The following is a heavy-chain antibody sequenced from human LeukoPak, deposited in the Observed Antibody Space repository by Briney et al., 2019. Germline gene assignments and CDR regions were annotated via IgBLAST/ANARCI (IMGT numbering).Heavy chain of an antibody. D-gene: IGHD3-10*01. J-gene: IGHJ4*02. CDR2: MNPNSGNT. V-gene: IGHV1-8*01. CDR1: GYTFTSYD. Sequence: ASVKASCKASGYTFTSYDINWVRQAAGQGLEWMGWMNPNSGNTGYPQQFQGRVTMTRDISISTAYMELSSLKSDDTAVYYCARGAGYGSGSRDYWGQGTLVTVSS. CDR3: ARGAGYGSGSRDY.